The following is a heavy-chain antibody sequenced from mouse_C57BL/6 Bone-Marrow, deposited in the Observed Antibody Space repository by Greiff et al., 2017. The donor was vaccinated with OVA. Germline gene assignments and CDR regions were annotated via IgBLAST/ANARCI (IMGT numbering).Heavy chain of an antibody. V-gene: IGHV3-6*01. CDR1: GYSITSGYY. J-gene: IGHJ4*01. CDR2: ISYDGSN. Sequence: DVKLQESGPGLVKPSQSLSLTCSVTGYSITSGYYWNWIRQFPGNKLEWMGYISYDGSNNYNPSLKNRISITRDTSKNQFFLKLNSVTTEDTATYDCARGGYGSSSYAMDYWGQGTSVTVSS. CDR3: ARGGYGSSSYAMDY. D-gene: IGHD1-1*01.